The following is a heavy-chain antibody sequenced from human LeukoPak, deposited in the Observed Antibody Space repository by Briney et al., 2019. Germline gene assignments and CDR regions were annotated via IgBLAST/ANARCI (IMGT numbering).Heavy chain of an antibody. CDR3: ARDGGYCSSTSCYEARLEY. J-gene: IGHJ4*02. CDR1: GFTFSRFE. Sequence: QPGGSLRLSCAASGFTFSRFEMNWVRQAPGKGLEWVSYISSRGSTKYYADSVKGRFTISRDNAKNSLYLQMNSLRAEDTAVYYCARDGGYCSSTSCYEARLEYWGQGTLVTVSS. D-gene: IGHD2-2*01. V-gene: IGHV3-48*03. CDR2: ISSRGSTK.